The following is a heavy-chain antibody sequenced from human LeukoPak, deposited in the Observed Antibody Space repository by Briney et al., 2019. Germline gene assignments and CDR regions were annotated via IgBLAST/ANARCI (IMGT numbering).Heavy chain of an antibody. CDR3: AKWYSSSWYGGYFDY. V-gene: IGHV3-23*01. D-gene: IGHD6-13*01. Sequence: TGGSLRLSCAAFGFTFSSYWMSWVRQAPGKGLEWVSAISGSGGSTYYADSVKGRFTISRDNSQNTLYLQMNSLRAEDTAVYYCAKWYSSSWYGGYFDYWGQGTLVTVSS. CDR2: ISGSGGST. J-gene: IGHJ4*02. CDR1: GFTFSSYW.